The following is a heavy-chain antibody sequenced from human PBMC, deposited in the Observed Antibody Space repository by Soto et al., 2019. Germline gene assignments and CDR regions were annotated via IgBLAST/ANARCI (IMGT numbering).Heavy chain of an antibody. Sequence: SATLSLTCTVSGGSISRYYWSWIRQPPGKGLEWIGYLYNTGSTIYNPSLESRVTISVDTSKNQFSLKLNSVTAADTAVYYCARDLWGYCGTDCYPLDVWGPGTTVTVS. J-gene: IGHJ6*02. V-gene: IGHV4-59*01. D-gene: IGHD2-21*02. CDR2: LYNTGST. CDR3: ARDLWGYCGTDCYPLDV. CDR1: GGSISRYY.